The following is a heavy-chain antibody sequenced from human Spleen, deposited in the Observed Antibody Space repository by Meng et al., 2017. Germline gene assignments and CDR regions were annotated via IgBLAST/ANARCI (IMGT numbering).Heavy chain of an antibody. D-gene: IGHD6-13*01. Sequence: GESLKISCAASEFIFSNYWMHWVRQGPGRGLVWVSRINSDGTSRDYAESVKGRFTISRDNSKNTLYLQMNSLRAEDTAVYYCARDLIAAAFFGMDFDYWGQGTLVTVSS. CDR2: INSDGTSR. CDR1: EFIFSNYW. V-gene: IGHV3-74*01. J-gene: IGHJ4*02. CDR3: ARDLIAAAFFGMDFDY.